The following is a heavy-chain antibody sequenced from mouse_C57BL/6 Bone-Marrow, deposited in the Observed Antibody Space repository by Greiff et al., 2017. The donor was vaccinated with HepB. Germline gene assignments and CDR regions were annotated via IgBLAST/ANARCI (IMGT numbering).Heavy chain of an antibody. CDR1: GFTFSSYA. J-gene: IGHJ3*01. CDR3: ARDPLQYYGISYSAAWFAY. D-gene: IGHD1-1*01. Sequence: EVMLVESGGGLVKPGGSLKLSCAASGFTFSSYAMSWVRQTPEKRQEWVAAISDGGSYTYYPDNVKGRFTISRDIAKNNLYLQMSHLKSEDTAMYYCARDPLQYYGISYSAAWFAYWGQGTLVTVSA. V-gene: IGHV5-4*01. CDR2: ISDGGSYT.